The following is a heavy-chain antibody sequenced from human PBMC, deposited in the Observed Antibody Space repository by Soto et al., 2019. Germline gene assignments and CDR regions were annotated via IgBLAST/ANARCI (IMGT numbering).Heavy chain of an antibody. CDR3: AKEFSYYDILTGYYRGPHFDY. Sequence: GGSLRLSCAASGFTFSSYAMSWVRQAPGKGLEWVSAISGSGGSTYYADSVKGRFTISRDNSKNTLYLQMNSLRAEDTAVYYCAKEFSYYDILTGYYRGPHFDYWGQGTLVTVSS. CDR2: ISGSGGST. CDR1: GFTFSSYA. J-gene: IGHJ4*02. V-gene: IGHV3-23*01. D-gene: IGHD3-9*01.